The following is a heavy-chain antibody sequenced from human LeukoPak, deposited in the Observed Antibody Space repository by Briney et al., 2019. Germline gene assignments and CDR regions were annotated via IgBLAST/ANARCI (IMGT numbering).Heavy chain of an antibody. CDR1: GFTFSSYW. J-gene: IGHJ4*02. V-gene: IGHV3-7*01. D-gene: IGHD3-22*01. Sequence: GGSLRLSCAASGFTFSSYWMSWVRQAPGKGLEWVANIKQDGSNKYYADSVKGRFTISRDNSKNTLYLQMNSLRAEDTAVYYCAKGTYYYDSSGFDYWGQGTLVTVSS. CDR3: AKGTYYYDSSGFDY. CDR2: IKQDGSNK.